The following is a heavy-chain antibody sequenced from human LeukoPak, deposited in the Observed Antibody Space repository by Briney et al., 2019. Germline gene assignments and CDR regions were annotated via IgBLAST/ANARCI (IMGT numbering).Heavy chain of an antibody. V-gene: IGHV1-24*01. D-gene: IGHD2-15*01. Sequence: ASVNVSCKVSGYTLTELSMHWVRQAPGKGLEWMGGFDPEDSETIYAQKFQGRVTMTEDTSTDTAYMELSSLRSEDTAVYYCATTGYCSGGSCRLYWFDPWGQGTLVTVSS. CDR3: ATTGYCSGGSCRLYWFDP. J-gene: IGHJ5*02. CDR1: GYTLTELS. CDR2: FDPEDSET.